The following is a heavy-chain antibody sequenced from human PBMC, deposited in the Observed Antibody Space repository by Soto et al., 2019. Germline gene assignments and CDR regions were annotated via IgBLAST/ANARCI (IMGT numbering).Heavy chain of an antibody. CDR1: GGSISNYN. CDR3: ARERTYQLSGDDALDI. Sequence: QVQLQESGPGLLRPSETLSLTCTVSGGSISNYNWNWIRQSAGKGLEWIGRIYSNGITYYNPHLNRRITMTVATLNTHIALKLRSVPAADTAMYYCARERTYQLSGDDALDIWGLGTMVTVSS. D-gene: IGHD2-2*01. J-gene: IGHJ3*02. V-gene: IGHV4-4*07. CDR2: IYSNGIT.